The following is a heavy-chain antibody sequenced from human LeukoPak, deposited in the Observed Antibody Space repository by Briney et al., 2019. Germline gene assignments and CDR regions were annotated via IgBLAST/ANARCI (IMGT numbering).Heavy chain of an antibody. CDR3: AKEILQGIAVAGNDY. V-gene: IGHV3-11*04. CDR1: GFTFSDYY. Sequence: PGGSLRLSCAASGFTFSDYYMSWIRQAPGKGLEWVSYISSSGDTIYYADSVKGRFTISRDNSKNTLYLQMNGLRAEDTAVYYCAKEILQGIAVAGNDYWGQGTLVTVSS. J-gene: IGHJ4*02. CDR2: ISSSGDTI. D-gene: IGHD6-19*01.